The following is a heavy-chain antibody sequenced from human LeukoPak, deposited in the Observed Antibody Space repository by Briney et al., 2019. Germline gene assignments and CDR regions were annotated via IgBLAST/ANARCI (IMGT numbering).Heavy chain of an antibody. Sequence: SETLSLTCTVSGDSISTYYWSWIRQPRGKGLEWIGYIHYSGSTNYNPSLRSRVTISVDTSKNQFSLKLSSATAADTAVYFCARRAINSVMFDYWGQGALVSDSS. CDR3: ARRAINSVMFDY. V-gene: IGHV4-59*08. D-gene: IGHD3-16*01. CDR1: GDSISTYY. J-gene: IGHJ4*02. CDR2: IHYSGST.